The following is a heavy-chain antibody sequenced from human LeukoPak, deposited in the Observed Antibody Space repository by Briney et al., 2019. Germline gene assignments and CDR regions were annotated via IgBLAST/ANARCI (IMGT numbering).Heavy chain of an antibody. J-gene: IGHJ4*02. V-gene: IGHV3-23*01. D-gene: IGHD7-27*01. CDR2: ISGSGGSP. CDR1: GFTVSSNY. CDR3: AKGTGDTAYYFDF. Sequence: GGSLRLSCAASGFTVSSNYMSWVRQAPGKGLEWVSSISGSGGSPYYADSVTGRFTISRDNSENTLYLQMSGLRAEDTAIYYCAKGTGDTAYYFDFWGQGVLVTVSS.